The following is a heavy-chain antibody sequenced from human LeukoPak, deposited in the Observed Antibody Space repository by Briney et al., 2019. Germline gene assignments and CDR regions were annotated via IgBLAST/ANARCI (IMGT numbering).Heavy chain of an antibody. CDR3: ARDIVVVVAATPYYYMDV. J-gene: IGHJ6*03. CDR1: GYSISSGYY. CDR2: IYHSGST. Sequence: SETLSLTCTVSGYSISSGYYWGWIRQPPGKGLEWIGSIYHSGSTYYNPSPKSRVTISVDTSKNQFSLKLSSVTAADTAVYYCARDIVVVVAATPYYYMDVWGKGTTVTVSS. V-gene: IGHV4-38-2*02. D-gene: IGHD2-15*01.